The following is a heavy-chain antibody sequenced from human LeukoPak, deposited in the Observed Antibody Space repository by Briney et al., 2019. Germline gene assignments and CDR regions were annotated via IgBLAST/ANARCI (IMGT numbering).Heavy chain of an antibody. Sequence: GGSLRLSCAASGFTFSSYSMNWVRQAPGKGLEWVSSISSSSSYIYYADSVKGRFTISRDNAKNSLYLQMNSLRAEDTAVYYCARGSGDPSCSSTSCPFDYWGQGTLVTVSS. CDR1: GFTFSSYS. CDR2: ISSSSSYI. V-gene: IGHV3-21*01. D-gene: IGHD2-2*01. CDR3: ARGSGDPSCSSTSCPFDY. J-gene: IGHJ4*02.